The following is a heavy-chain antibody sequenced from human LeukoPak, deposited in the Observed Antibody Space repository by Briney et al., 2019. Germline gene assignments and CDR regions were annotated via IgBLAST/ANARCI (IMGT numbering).Heavy chain of an antibody. Sequence: PSETLSLTCTVSGGSISSYYWSWIRQPAGKGLECIGRIYTSGSTNYNPSLKSRVTMSVDTSKNQFSLKLSSVTAADTAVYYCARASLYSSSWPYLDYWGQGTLVTVSS. D-gene: IGHD6-13*01. V-gene: IGHV4-4*07. CDR1: GGSISSYY. CDR2: IYTSGST. J-gene: IGHJ4*02. CDR3: ARASLYSSSWPYLDY.